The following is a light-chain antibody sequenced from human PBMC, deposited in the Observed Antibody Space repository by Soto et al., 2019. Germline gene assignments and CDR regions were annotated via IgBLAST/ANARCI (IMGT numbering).Light chain of an antibody. J-gene: IGKJ1*01. CDR3: QQYKSYPWT. CDR1: QGISSC. CDR2: DAS. Sequence: DIQMTQSPSTLSASVGDRVTITCRASQGISSCLAWYQQKPGKAPKLLIYDASSLESGVPSRFSGSGSGTEFTLTLSSLQPDDFATYYCQQYKSYPWTFGQGTKVEIK. V-gene: IGKV1-5*01.